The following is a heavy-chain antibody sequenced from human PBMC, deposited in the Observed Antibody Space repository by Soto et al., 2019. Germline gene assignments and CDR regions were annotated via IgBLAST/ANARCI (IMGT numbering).Heavy chain of an antibody. V-gene: IGHV1-18*04. CDR1: GYTFTSYG. Sequence: QVQLVQSGAEVKKPAASVKVSCKASGYTFTSYGISWVRQAPGQGLEWMGWISAYNGNTNYAQKLQGRVTMTTDTSTRTAYMELRSLRSDDTAVYYCARVEDYDFWSCYYPGWFDPWGQGTLVTVSS. CDR3: ARVEDYDFWSCYYPGWFDP. D-gene: IGHD3-3*01. J-gene: IGHJ5*02. CDR2: ISAYNGNT.